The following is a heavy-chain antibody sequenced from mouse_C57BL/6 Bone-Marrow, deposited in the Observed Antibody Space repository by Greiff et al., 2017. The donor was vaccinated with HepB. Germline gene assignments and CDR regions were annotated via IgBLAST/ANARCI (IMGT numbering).Heavy chain of an antibody. CDR2: IRNKANNHAT. D-gene: IGHD1-1*01. J-gene: IGHJ2*01. Sequence: EVKVEESGGGLVQPGGSMKLSCAASGFTFSDAWMDWVRQSPEKGLEWVAEIRNKANNHATYYAESVKGRFTISRDDSKSSVYLQMNSLRAEDTGIYYCTREGRHGSSYFDYWGQGTTLTVSS. CDR1: GFTFSDAW. V-gene: IGHV6-6*01. CDR3: TREGRHGSSYFDY.